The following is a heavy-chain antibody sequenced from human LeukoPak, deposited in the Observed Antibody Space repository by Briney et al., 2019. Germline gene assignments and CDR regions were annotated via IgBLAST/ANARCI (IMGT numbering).Heavy chain of an antibody. V-gene: IGHV4-34*01. CDR3: ARSRHYGSGSYRIAHFDY. Sequence: SETLSLTCAVYGGSFSGYYWSWIRQPPGKGLEWIGEINHSGSTNYNPSLKSRVTISVDTSKNQFSLKLSSVTAADTAVYYCARSRHYGSGSYRIAHFDYWGQGTLVTVSS. D-gene: IGHD3-10*01. J-gene: IGHJ4*02. CDR2: INHSGST. CDR1: GGSFSGYY.